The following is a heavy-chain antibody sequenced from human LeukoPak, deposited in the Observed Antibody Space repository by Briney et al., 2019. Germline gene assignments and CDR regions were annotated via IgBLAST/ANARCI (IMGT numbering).Heavy chain of an antibody. D-gene: IGHD3-16*02. J-gene: IGHJ4*02. CDR2: ISSSSSTI. CDR3: ARDSAGYYDYVWGSYRCFDY. V-gene: IGHV3-48*01. Sequence: PGGSLRLSCAASGFTFSSYSMNWVRQAPGKGLEWVSYISSSSSTIYYADSVKGRFTISRDNAKNSLYLQMNSLRAGDTAVYYCARDSAGYYDYVWGSYRCFDYWGQGTLVTVSS. CDR1: GFTFSSYS.